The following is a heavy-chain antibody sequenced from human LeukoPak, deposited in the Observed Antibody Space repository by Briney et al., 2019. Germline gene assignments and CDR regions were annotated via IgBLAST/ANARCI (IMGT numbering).Heavy chain of an antibody. V-gene: IGHV1-8*02. Sequence: GASVKVSCKASGYTFTGYYIHWVRQAPGQGLDWMGWMNPNSGNTGYAQKFQGRVTMTRNTSISTAYMELSSLRSEDTAVYYCARGPPLLWFGELFPLYYYYYGMDVWGQGTTVTVSS. CDR3: ARGPPLLWFGELFPLYYYYYGMDV. CDR1: GYTFTGYY. J-gene: IGHJ6*02. D-gene: IGHD3-10*01. CDR2: MNPNSGNT.